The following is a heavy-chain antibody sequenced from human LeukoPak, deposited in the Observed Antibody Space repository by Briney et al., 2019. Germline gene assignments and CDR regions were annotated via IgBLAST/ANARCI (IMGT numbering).Heavy chain of an antibody. V-gene: IGHV4-39*01. Sequence: PSETLSLTCTVSGGSISSSSYYWGWIRQPPGKGLEWIGSIYYSGSTYYNPSLKSRVTISVDTSKNQFSLKLSSVTAAGTAVYYCASLSSGWFDYWGQGTLVTVSS. CDR2: IYYSGST. CDR3: ASLSSGWFDY. D-gene: IGHD6-19*01. J-gene: IGHJ4*02. CDR1: GGSISSSSYY.